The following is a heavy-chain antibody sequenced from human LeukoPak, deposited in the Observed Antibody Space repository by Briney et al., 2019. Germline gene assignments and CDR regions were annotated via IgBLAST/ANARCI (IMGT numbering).Heavy chain of an antibody. Sequence: SETLSLTCTVSGGSISSSSYYWGWIRQPPGKGLEWIGSIYYSGSAYYNPSLKSRVTISVDTSKNQFSLKLSSVTAADTAVYYCARRHYYDSSGYSLFDPWGQGTLVTVSS. D-gene: IGHD3-22*01. CDR2: IYYSGSA. V-gene: IGHV4-39*01. J-gene: IGHJ5*02. CDR3: ARRHYYDSSGYSLFDP. CDR1: GGSISSSSYY.